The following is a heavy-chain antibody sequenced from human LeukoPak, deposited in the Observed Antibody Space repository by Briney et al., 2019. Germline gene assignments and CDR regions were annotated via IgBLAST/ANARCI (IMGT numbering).Heavy chain of an antibody. J-gene: IGHJ6*03. D-gene: IGHD6-13*01. Sequence: SVKVSCKASGGTFSSYAISWVRQAPGQGLEWMGGIIPIFGTANYAQKFQGRVTITTDESTSTAYMELSSLRSEDTAVYYCARTRGIAAADYYMDVWGKGTTVTVSS. CDR2: IIPIFGTA. CDR1: GGTFSSYA. V-gene: IGHV1-69*05. CDR3: ARTRGIAAADYYMDV.